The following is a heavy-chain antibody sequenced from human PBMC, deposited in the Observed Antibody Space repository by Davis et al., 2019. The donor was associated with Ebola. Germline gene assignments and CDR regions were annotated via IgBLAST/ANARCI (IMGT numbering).Heavy chain of an antibody. D-gene: IGHD2-2*01. Sequence: GESLKISCAASGFTFSSYGMHWVRQAPGKGLEWAAVIWYDGSNKYYADSVKGRFTISRDNSKNTLYLQMNSLRAEDTAVYYCARGEEQLLFLGGYYYGMDVWGQGTTVTVSS. V-gene: IGHV3-33*08. CDR3: ARGEEQLLFLGGYYYGMDV. CDR1: GFTFSSYG. CDR2: IWYDGSNK. J-gene: IGHJ6*02.